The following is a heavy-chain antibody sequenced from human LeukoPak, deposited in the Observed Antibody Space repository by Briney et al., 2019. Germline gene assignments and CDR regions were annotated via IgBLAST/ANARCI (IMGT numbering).Heavy chain of an antibody. J-gene: IGHJ4*02. CDR1: GCTFTSYY. V-gene: IGHV1-46*01. CDR3: ARDLIAQPVVVVVAAPGY. CDR2: INPSGGST. D-gene: IGHD2-15*01. Sequence: ASVKVSCKASGCTFTSYYMHWVRQAPGQGLEWMGIINPSGGSTSYAQKFQGRVTMTRDTSTSTVYMELSSLRSEDTAVYYCARDLIAQPVVVVVAAPGYWGQGTLVTVSS.